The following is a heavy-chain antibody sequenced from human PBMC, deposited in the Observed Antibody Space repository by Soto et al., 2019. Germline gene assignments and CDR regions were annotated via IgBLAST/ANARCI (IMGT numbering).Heavy chain of an antibody. J-gene: IGHJ6*03. CDR1: GGTFSSYT. CDR2: IIPILGIA. V-gene: IGHV1-69*02. D-gene: IGHD2-15*01. CDR3: ASVDGFRYYYMDV. Sequence: ASVKVSCKASGGTFSSYTISWVRQAPGQGLEWMGRIIPILGIANYAQKFQGRVTITADKSTSTAYMELSSLRSEDTAVYYCASVDGFRYYYMDVWGKGTTVTVSS.